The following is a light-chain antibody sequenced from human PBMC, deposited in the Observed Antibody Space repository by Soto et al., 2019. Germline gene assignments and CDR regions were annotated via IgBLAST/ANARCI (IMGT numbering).Light chain of an antibody. V-gene: IGKV3-20*01. CDR3: EYYGSSIT. J-gene: IGKJ4*01. CDR2: GTS. Sequence: EIVLTQSPGTLSLSPGERVTLSCRASQSISNNHLAWYQQKPGQAPRLLIHGTSNRATGIPDRFSGSGSGTDFTLTFSRLEPEDFAVYYREYYGSSITFGGGTKVEIK. CDR1: QSISNNH.